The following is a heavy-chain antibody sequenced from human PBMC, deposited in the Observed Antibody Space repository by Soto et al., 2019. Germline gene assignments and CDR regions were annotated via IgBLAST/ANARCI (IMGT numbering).Heavy chain of an antibody. D-gene: IGHD6-6*01. J-gene: IGHJ4*02. CDR3: AKDPGIAARPGYYFDY. CDR1: GFTFSSYA. V-gene: IGHV3-23*01. CDR2: ISGSGGST. Sequence: GGSLRLSCAASGFTFSSYAMSWVRQAPGKGLEWVSAISGSGGSTYYADSVKGRFTISRDNSKNTLYLQMNSLSAEDTAVYYCAKDPGIAARPGYYFDYWGQGTLVTVSS.